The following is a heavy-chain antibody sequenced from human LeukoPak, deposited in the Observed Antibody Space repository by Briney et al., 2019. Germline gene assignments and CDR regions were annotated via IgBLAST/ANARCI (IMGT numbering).Heavy chain of an antibody. CDR3: ERIRLRGRFDP. CDR2: IYYSGST. V-gene: IGHV4-59*01. J-gene: IGHJ5*02. D-gene: IGHD2-15*01. Sequence: SETLSLTCTVSGSSISSYYWSWIRQPPGKGLEWIGYIYYSGSTNYNPSLKSRVTISVDTSKNQFSLKLSSVTAADTAVYYCERIRLRGRFDPWGQGTLVTVSS. CDR1: GSSISSYY.